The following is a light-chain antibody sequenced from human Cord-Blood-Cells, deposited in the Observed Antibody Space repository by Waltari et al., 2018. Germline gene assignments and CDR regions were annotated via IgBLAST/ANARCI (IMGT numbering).Light chain of an antibody. V-gene: IGKV1-33*01. J-gene: IGKJ2*01. CDR1: QDISNY. Sequence: DIQMTQSPSSLSASVGDRVTINCQASQDISNYLNLYQQKPGKAPKLLIYDASNLETGVPSRFSGSGSGTDFTFTISSLQPEDIATYYCQQYDNLLMYTFGQGTKLEIK. CDR2: DAS. CDR3: QQYDNLLMYT.